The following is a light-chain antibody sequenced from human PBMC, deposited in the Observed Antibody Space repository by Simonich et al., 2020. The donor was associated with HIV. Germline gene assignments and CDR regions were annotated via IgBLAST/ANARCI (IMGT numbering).Light chain of an antibody. CDR1: LSVSSN. CDR3: QQSNNWPLT. J-gene: IGKJ3*01. CDR2: GAS. V-gene: IGKV3-15*01. Sequence: EIVMTQSPAHLSVSPGERATLSCRASLSVSSNLAWYHQKPGQAPRLLIYGASTRATGIPARFSGSGSGTEYTLTISSMQSEDFAVYYCQQSNNWPLTFGPGTKVDIK.